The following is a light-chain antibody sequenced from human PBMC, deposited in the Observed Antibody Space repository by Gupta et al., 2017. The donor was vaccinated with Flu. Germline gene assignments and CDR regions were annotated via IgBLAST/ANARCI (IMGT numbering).Light chain of an antibody. CDR2: AVS. J-gene: IGLJ2*01. CDR1: SSDVGGYNY. V-gene: IGLV2-8*01. Sequence: QSALTQPPSASGSPGQSVTISCTGTSSDVGGYNYVSWYQQHPGKAPKLMIYAVSKRPSGVPDRFSGSKSGNTASLTVSGLQAEDEADYYCSSDAGSTLCGGGTKRTVL. CDR3: SSDAGSTL.